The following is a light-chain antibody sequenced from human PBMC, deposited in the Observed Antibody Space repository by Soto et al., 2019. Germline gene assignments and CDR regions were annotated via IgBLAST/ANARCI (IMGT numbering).Light chain of an antibody. CDR3: SSYTSSSIVV. J-gene: IGLJ2*01. CDR2: VVS. V-gene: IGLV2-14*01. Sequence: QSALTQPASVSGSPGQSITISCTGTSSHVGGYNYVSWYQQHPGKAPKLMIYVVSNRPSGVSNRFSGSKSGNTASLTISGLQAEDEADYYCSSYTSSSIVVFGGGTKVTVL. CDR1: SSHVGGYNY.